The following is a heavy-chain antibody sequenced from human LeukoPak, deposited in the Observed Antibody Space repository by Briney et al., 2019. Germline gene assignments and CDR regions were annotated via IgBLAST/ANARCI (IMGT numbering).Heavy chain of an antibody. CDR3: ARAINYDFRSGYLYYFDY. J-gene: IGHJ4*02. D-gene: IGHD3-3*01. Sequence: SGGSLRLSCAASGFAFSTYGMNWVRQAPGKGLEWVSAISGSGGSTYYADSVKGRFTISRDNSKNTLYLQMNSLRAEDTAVYYCARAINYDFRSGYLYYFDYWGQGTLVAVSS. CDR1: GFAFSTYG. V-gene: IGHV3-23*01. CDR2: ISGSGGST.